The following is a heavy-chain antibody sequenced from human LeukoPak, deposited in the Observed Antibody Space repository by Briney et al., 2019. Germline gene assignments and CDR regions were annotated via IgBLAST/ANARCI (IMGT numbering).Heavy chain of an antibody. Sequence: PSETLSLTCTVSGGSISSGGYYWSWIRQHPGEGLEWIGYIYYSGTTYYNPSLKSRVTISLDTSKNQFSLKLSSVTAADTAVYYCARDPGTDGMDVWGRGTTVTVSS. CDR2: IYYSGTT. CDR3: ARDPGTDGMDV. V-gene: IGHV4-31*03. CDR1: GGSISSGGYY. J-gene: IGHJ6*02.